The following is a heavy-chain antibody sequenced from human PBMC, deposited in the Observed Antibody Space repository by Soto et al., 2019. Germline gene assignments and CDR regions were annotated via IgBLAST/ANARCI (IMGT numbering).Heavy chain of an antibody. CDR2: ISSSSSYI. CDR3: ARDKKVATIDY. V-gene: IGHV3-21*01. Sequence: GGSLRLSCAASGFTFSSYSMNWVRQAPGKGLEWVSSISSSSSYIYYADSVKGRFTISRDNAKNSLYLQMNSLRAEDTAVYYCARDKKVATIDYWGQGTLVTVSS. D-gene: IGHD5-12*01. CDR1: GFTFSSYS. J-gene: IGHJ4*02.